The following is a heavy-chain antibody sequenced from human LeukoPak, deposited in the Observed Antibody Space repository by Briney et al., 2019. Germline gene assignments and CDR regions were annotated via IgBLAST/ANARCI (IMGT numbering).Heavy chain of an antibody. V-gene: IGHV4-4*07. D-gene: IGHD6-19*01. J-gene: IGHJ4*02. CDR2: IYTSGST. CDR1: GGSISSYY. CDR3: AAIPQPWLVWWYFDY. Sequence: SETLSLTCTVSGGSISSYYWSWIRQPAGKGLEWIGRIYTSGSTNYNPSLKSRVTMSVDTSKNQFSLKLSSVTAADTAVYYCAAIPQPWLVWWYFDYWGQGTLVTVSS.